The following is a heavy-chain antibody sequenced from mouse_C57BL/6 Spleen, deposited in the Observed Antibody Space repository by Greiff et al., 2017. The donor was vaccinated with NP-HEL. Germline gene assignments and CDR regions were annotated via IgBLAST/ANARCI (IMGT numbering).Heavy chain of an antibody. V-gene: IGHV5-16*01. CDR2: INYDGSST. D-gene: IGHD2-5*01. CDR3: ARVTYSNLYYFDY. J-gene: IGHJ2*01. Sequence: EVKLVESEGGLVQPGSSMKLSCTASGFTFSDYYMAWVRQVPEKGLEWVANINYDGSSTYYLDSLKSRFIISRDNAKNILYLQMSSLKSEDTATYYCARVTYSNLYYFDYWGQGTTLTVSS. CDR1: GFTFSDYY.